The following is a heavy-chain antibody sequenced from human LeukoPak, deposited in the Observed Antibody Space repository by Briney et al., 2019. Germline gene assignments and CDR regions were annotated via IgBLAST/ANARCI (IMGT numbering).Heavy chain of an antibody. Sequence: VASVKVSCKTSGYTFTNYYIHWVRQAPGQGLEWMGIINPMGGSTFYAQKFQGRVSMTRDTSTSTVYMELSSLKSGDTAVYYCARAYSDWSQFDPWGQGTLVTVSS. J-gene: IGHJ5*02. V-gene: IGHV1-46*01. CDR2: INPMGGST. CDR1: GYTFTNYY. D-gene: IGHD3-9*01. CDR3: ARAYSDWSQFDP.